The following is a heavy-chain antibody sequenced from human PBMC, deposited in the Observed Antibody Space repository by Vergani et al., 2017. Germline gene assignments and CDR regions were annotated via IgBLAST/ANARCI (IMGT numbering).Heavy chain of an antibody. V-gene: IGHV4-31*11. CDR3: ARRPRLREFDY. CDR1: GGSISSGGYY. J-gene: IGHJ4*02. Sequence: QVQLQQWGAGLLKPSETLSLTCAVSGGSISSGGYYWSWIRQHPGKGLEWIGYIYYSGSTYYNPSLKSRVTISVDTSKNQFSLKLSSVTAADTAVYYCARRPRLREFDYWGQGTLVTVSS. CDR2: IYYSGST. D-gene: IGHD5-12*01.